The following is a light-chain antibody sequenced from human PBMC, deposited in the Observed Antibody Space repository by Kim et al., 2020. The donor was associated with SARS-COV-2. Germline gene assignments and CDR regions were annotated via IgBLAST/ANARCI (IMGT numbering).Light chain of an antibody. J-gene: IGKJ5*01. V-gene: IGKV1-39*01. CDR1: QSISSF. CDR2: DAS. CDR3: QQSYSSPPIT. Sequence: DIQMTQSPSSLSASVGDRVTITCRASQSISSFLNWYQQKPGKAPKLLIYDASSLQSGVPSRFSGSGSGTDFTLTISSLQPEDFATYYCQQSYSSPPITFDQGTRLEIK.